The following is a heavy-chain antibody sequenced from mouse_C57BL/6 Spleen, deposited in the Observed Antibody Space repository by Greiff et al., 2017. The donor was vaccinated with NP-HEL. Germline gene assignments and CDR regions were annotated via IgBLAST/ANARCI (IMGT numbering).Heavy chain of an antibody. CDR1: GFNIKDDY. Sequence: VHVKQSGAELVRPGASVKLSCTASGFNIKDDYMHWVKQRPEQGLEWIGWIDPENGDTEYASKFQGKATITADTSSITAYLQLSSLTSEDTAVYYCTYDYDRDYFDYWGQGTTLTVSS. V-gene: IGHV14-4*01. D-gene: IGHD2-4*01. J-gene: IGHJ2*01. CDR2: IDPENGDT. CDR3: TYDYDRDYFDY.